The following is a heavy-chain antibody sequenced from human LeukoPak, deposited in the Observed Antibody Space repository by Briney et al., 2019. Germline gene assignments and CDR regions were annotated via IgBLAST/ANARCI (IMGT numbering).Heavy chain of an antibody. CDR3: ARVLSPPHRYYYYYMDV. V-gene: IGHV4-39*07. J-gene: IGHJ6*03. CDR2: IYYSGST. CDR1: GGSISSSSYY. Sequence: SETLSLTCTVSGGSISSSSYYWGWIRQPPGKGLEWIGSIYYSGSTYYNPSLKSRVTISVDTSKNQFSLKLSSVTAADTAVYYCARVLSPPHRYYYYYMDVWGKGTTVTVSS.